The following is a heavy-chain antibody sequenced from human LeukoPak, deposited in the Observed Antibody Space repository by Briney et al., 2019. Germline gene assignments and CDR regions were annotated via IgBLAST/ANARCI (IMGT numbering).Heavy chain of an antibody. CDR3: ARRAGAYSHPNDY. V-gene: IGHV3-53*01. Sequence: PWGSLRLSCTVSGFTVSSNSISWVRQVPGKGLEWVSFIYSDNTHYSDSVKGRFTISRDNSKNTLYLQMNSLRAEDTAVYYCARRAGAYSHPNDYWGQGTLVTVSS. CDR1: GFTVSSNS. D-gene: IGHD4/OR15-4a*01. J-gene: IGHJ4*02. CDR2: IYSDNT.